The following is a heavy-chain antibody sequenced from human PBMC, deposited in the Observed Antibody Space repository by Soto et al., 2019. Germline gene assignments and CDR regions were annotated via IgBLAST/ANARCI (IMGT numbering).Heavy chain of an antibody. CDR1: GGSISSSSYY. CDR3: ARHAESLLIDAFDI. V-gene: IGHV4-39*01. D-gene: IGHD2-15*01. J-gene: IGHJ3*02. CDR2: IYYSGST. Sequence: SETLSLTCTVSGGSISSSSYYWGWIRQPPGKGLEWIGSIYYSGSTYYNPSLKSRVTISVATSKNQFSLKLSSVTATDTAVYYCARHAESLLIDAFDIWGQGTMVTVSS.